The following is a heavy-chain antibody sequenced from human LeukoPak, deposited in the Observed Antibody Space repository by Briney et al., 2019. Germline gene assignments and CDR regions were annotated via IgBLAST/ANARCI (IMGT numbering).Heavy chain of an antibody. CDR2: IYYSGST. Sequence: PSETLSLTCTVSSGSISSGAYYWSWIRQHPGKGLEWIGYIYYSGSTYYNPSLKSRVTISLDRSKNQFSLKLTCVTAADTAVYYCARSPSDSSGYYLDYWGQGTLVTVSS. CDR1: SGSISSGAYY. D-gene: IGHD3-22*01. CDR3: ARSPSDSSGYYLDY. V-gene: IGHV4-30-4*08. J-gene: IGHJ4*02.